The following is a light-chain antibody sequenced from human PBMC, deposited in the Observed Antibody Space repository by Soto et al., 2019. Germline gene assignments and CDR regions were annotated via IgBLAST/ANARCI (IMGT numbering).Light chain of an antibody. CDR1: QSVSSSY. CDR2: GAS. CDR3: KHYGSSPT. J-gene: IGKJ1*01. Sequence: EIVLTQSPGTLSLSPGARATLSCRASQSVSSSYFAWYQQKPGQAPRLLIYGASTRVTGLPDRFSGSGSGTDFTLSISRLEPENCAVYYCKHYGSSPTFGRGTKVELK. V-gene: IGKV3-20*01.